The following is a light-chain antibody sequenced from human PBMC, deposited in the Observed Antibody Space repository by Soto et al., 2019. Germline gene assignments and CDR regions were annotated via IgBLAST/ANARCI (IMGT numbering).Light chain of an antibody. Sequence: EFVLTQSPGTLSLSPGERATLSCRASQTVRNNYLAWYPQKAGQAPRLLIYDASSRATGIPDRFSGGGSGTDFNLTISRLEPEELAVYDCQQQGRSWITCGQGTRLEIK. CDR3: QQQGRSWIT. J-gene: IGKJ5*01. CDR2: DAS. V-gene: IGKV3-20*01. CDR1: QTVRNNY.